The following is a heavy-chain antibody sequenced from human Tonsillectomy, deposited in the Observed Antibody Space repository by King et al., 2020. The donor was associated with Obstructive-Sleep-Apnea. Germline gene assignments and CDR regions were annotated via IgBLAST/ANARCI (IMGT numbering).Heavy chain of an antibody. CDR2: ISSSGSTI. J-gene: IGHJ4*02. Sequence: VQLVQSGGGLVKPGGSLRLSCAASGFTFSDYYMSWIRQAPGKGLGGGSYISSSGSTIYYADSVKGRFTISRDNAKNSLYLQMNSLRAEDTAVYYCARVRLRGSGATTFPYWGQGTLVTVSS. V-gene: IGHV3-11*01. D-gene: IGHD1-26*01. CDR3: ARVRLRGSGATTFPY. CDR1: GFTFSDYY.